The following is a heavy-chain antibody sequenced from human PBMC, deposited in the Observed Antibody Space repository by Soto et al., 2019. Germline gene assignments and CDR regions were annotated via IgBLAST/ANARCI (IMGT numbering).Heavy chain of an antibody. CDR2: ITYDGSNK. J-gene: IGHJ4*02. CDR1: CFNFANYG. V-gene: IGHV3-30*18. D-gene: IGHD1-7*01. CDR3: AKDRVGGTFYTPLGF. Sequence: GGSLRLSCQSSCFNFANYGMHWVRQAPGKGLEWVAVITYDGSNKYYADSVKGRFTISRDNSKNTLSLHLNTLKPEDTAVYHCAKDRVGGTFYTPLGFWGQGTLVTVSS.